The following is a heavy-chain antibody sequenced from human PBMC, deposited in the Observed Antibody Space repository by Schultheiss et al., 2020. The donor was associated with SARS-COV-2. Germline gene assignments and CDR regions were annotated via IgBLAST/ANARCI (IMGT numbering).Heavy chain of an antibody. J-gene: IGHJ4*02. CDR2: IYPGDSDT. V-gene: IGHV5-51*01. CDR3: ASRPPPVRGPLDY. D-gene: IGHD3-16*01. Sequence: GESLKISCKGSGYSFTSYWNGWVRQMPGKGLEWMGIIYPGDSDTRYSPSFQGQVTISADKSIRTAYLQWSSLKASDTAMYYCASRPPPVRGPLDYWGQGTLVTVSS. CDR1: GYSFTSYW.